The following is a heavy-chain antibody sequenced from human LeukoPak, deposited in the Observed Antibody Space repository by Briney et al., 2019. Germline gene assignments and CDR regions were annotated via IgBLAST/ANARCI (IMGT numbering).Heavy chain of an antibody. Sequence: ETLSLTCTVSGGSISSSSYYWGWIRQPPGKGLECLANIKEDGSETYYADSVKGRFTISRDNPKNLLFLQINSLRVEDTAVYYCARETPRRGETRDGYRWGQGTLVTVSP. CDR2: IKEDGSET. D-gene: IGHD5-24*01. J-gene: IGHJ4*02. V-gene: IGHV3-7*01. CDR3: ARETPRRGETRDGYR. CDR1: GGSISSSSYY.